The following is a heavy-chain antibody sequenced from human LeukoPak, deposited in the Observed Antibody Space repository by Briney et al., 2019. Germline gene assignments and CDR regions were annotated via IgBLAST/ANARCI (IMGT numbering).Heavy chain of an antibody. J-gene: IGHJ4*02. CDR2: IYYSGNT. V-gene: IGHV4-39*01. Sequence: SETLSLTCTVSGGSINTFNHYWGWIRQPPGKGLEWIGSIYYSGNTYYDASLKSRVAMSADTSKNQFSLKVRSVTAADTAVYFCARLDWGSRGSGSFDIWGQGTLVIVSS. CDR3: ARLDWGSRGSGSFDI. CDR1: GGSINTFNHY. D-gene: IGHD7-27*01.